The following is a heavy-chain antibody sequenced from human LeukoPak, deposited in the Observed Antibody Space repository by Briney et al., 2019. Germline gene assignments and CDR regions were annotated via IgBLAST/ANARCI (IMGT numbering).Heavy chain of an antibody. CDR1: GLTFRSYA. J-gene: IGHJ4*02. CDR2: ISSSSSYI. Sequence: GGSLRLSCAASGLTFRSYAMSWIRQAPGKGLEWVSSISSSSSYIYYADSVKGRFTISRDNAKNSLYLQMNSLRAEDTAIYYCARAPATNEWRCLDYWGQGTLVTVSS. V-gene: IGHV3-21*01. D-gene: IGHD1-26*01. CDR3: ARAPATNEWRCLDY.